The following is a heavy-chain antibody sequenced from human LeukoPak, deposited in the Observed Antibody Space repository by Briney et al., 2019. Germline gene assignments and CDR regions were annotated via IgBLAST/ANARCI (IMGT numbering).Heavy chain of an antibody. CDR1: GGSISSYY. D-gene: IGHD6-6*01. V-gene: IGHV4-59*01. CDR2: IYYSGST. Sequence: SETLSLTCTVSGGSISSYYWSWIRQPPGKGLEWIGYIYYSGSTNYNPSLKSRVTISVDTSKNQFSLKLSSVTAADTAVYYCAREYSSSSADYYDYWGQGTLVTVSS. CDR3: AREYSSSSADYYDY. J-gene: IGHJ4*02.